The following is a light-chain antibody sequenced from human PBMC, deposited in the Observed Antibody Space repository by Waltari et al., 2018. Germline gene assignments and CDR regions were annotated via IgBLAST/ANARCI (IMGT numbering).Light chain of an antibody. V-gene: IGLV2-14*03. CDR1: RSDVGGFNY. CDR2: EVT. J-gene: IGLJ1*01. CDR3: SSYTYTNTEV. Sequence: QSALTQPASVSGSPGQSISISCTGTRSDVGGFNYVSWYQQHPGKAPKLLIYEVTNRPSGVSTRFSGSKSVNTASLTISGLQAEDEAEYYCSSYTYTNTEVFGSGTKVTVL.